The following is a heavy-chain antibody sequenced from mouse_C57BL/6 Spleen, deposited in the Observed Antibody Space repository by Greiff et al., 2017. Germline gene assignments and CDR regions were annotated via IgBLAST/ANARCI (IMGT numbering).Heavy chain of an antibody. CDR1: GFTFSDYG. CDR3: ARGLGYYAMDY. J-gene: IGHJ4*01. D-gene: IGHD4-1*01. Sequence: EVKLVESGGGLVKPGGSLKLSCAASGFTFSDYGMHWVRQAPEKGLEWVAYIRSGSSTIYDADTVKGRFTSSRDNAKNTLFLQMTSLRSEDTTMYYCARGLGYYAMDYWGQGTSVTVSS. CDR2: IRSGSSTI. V-gene: IGHV5-17*01.